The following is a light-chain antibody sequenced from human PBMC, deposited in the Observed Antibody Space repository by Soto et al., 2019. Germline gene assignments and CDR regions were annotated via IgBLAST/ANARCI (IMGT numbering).Light chain of an antibody. CDR1: ESVSTN. J-gene: IGKJ5*01. CDR3: QQYNNWPPIT. CDR2: GAS. V-gene: IGKV3-15*01. Sequence: ERVVTQSPVTLSLSPGEGATLSCRASESVSTNLAWYQHKPGQAPRLLIYGASTRATGIPARFSGSGSGTEFTLTISSLQSEDFAVYYCQQYNNWPPITFGQGTRLEIK.